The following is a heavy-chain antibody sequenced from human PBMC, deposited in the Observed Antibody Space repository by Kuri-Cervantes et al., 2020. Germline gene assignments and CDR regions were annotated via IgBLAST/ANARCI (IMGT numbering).Heavy chain of an antibody. J-gene: IGHJ4*02. CDR1: GFTFSSYG. Sequence: GESLKISCAAPGFTFSSYGMHWVRQAPGKGLEWVAVIWYDGSNKYYADSVKGRFTISRDNSKNTLYLQMNSLRAEDTAVYYCASVARPLGYWGQGTLVTVSS. V-gene: IGHV3-33*08. CDR2: IWYDGSNK. D-gene: IGHD6-6*01. CDR3: ASVARPLGY.